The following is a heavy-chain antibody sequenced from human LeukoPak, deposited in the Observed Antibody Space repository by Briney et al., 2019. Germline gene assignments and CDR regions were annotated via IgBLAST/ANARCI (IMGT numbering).Heavy chain of an antibody. D-gene: IGHD5-18*01. V-gene: IGHV3-21*01. CDR1: GFIFSSHG. J-gene: IGHJ4*02. CDR2: ISSSSPYI. Sequence: GGTLRLSCAASGFIFSSHGMNWVRQAPGKGLEWVASISSSSPYIYYTDSVKGRFTISRDNAKNSLYLQMNSLRADDTAVYYCARLYSRVGPFDYWGQGTLVTVSS. CDR3: ARLYSRVGPFDY.